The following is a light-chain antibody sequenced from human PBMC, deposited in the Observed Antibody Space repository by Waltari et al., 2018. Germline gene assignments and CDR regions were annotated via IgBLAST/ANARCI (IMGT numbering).Light chain of an antibody. CDR3: CSFTSSSTWV. CDR1: TSDLGGYNY. CDR2: DVS. Sequence: QSALTQPASVSGSPGQSITTSCTGTTSDLGGYNYVSWYQQHPGKAPKLIIFDVSSRPSGVSNRFSGSKSANTASLIISGLQAEGEADYYCCSFTSSSTWVFGGGTKLTVL. V-gene: IGLV2-14*03. J-gene: IGLJ3*02.